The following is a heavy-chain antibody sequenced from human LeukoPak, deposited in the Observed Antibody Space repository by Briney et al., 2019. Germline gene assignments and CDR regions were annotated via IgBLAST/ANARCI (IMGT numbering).Heavy chain of an antibody. J-gene: IGHJ4*02. V-gene: IGHV3-74*03. D-gene: IGHD4-23*01. CDR1: GFTFSSHW. Sequence: PGGSLRLSCAASGFTFSSHWMHWVRQAPGKGLVWVSRINSDGSRTTYADSVKGRFTISTDNSKNTLYLQMNSLRAEDTAVYYCAKYTDYGGNFYFDYWGQGTLVTVSS. CDR2: INSDGSRT. CDR3: AKYTDYGGNFYFDY.